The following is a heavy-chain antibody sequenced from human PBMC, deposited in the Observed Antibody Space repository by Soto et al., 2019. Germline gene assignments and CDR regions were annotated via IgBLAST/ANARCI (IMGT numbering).Heavy chain of an antibody. CDR2: ISGSGDST. V-gene: IGHV3-23*01. CDR1: GFTFSTYA. J-gene: IGHJ4*02. CDR3: AKERSSGWSFDY. Sequence: EVQLLASGGGLVQPGGSLRLSCAASGFTFSTYAMNWVRQAPGKGLEWVSGISGSGDSTYYADSVKGRFTVSRDNSKNTLYLQMNSLRAEDTAVFYCAKERSSGWSFDYWGQGTLVTGSS. D-gene: IGHD6-19*01.